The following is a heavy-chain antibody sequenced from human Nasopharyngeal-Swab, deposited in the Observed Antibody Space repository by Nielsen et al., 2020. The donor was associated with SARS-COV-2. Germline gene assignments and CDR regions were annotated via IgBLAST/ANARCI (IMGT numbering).Heavy chain of an antibody. CDR2: IYYSGST. Sequence: WIRQPPGKGLEWIGYIYYSGSTNYNPSLKSRVTISLDTSKNQISLKLSSVTAADTAVYYCARVEGGFYRPYYYGMDVWGQGTTVTVSS. V-gene: IGHV4-59*01. J-gene: IGHJ6*02. CDR3: ARVEGGFYRPYYYGMDV. D-gene: IGHD3-16*01.